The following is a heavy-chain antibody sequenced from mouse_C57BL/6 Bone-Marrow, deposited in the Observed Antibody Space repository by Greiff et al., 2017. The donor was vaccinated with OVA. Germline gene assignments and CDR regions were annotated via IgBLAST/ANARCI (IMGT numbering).Heavy chain of an antibody. CDR3: ARIYYSNYYAMDY. CDR2: INPNNGGT. Sequence: VQLKQSGPELVKPGASVKISCKASGYTFTDYYMNWVKQSHGKSLEWIGDINPNNGGTSYNQKFKGKATLTVDKSSSTAYMELRSLTSEDSAVYYCARIYYSNYYAMDYWGQGTSVTVSS. J-gene: IGHJ4*01. CDR1: GYTFTDYY. V-gene: IGHV1-26*01. D-gene: IGHD2-5*01.